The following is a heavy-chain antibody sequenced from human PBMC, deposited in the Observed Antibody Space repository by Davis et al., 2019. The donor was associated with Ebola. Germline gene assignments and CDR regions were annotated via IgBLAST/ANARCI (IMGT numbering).Heavy chain of an antibody. V-gene: IGHV3-48*04. CDR1: GFTFSSYS. J-gene: IGHJ6*03. CDR3: VREYGRGWSSFYYYMDV. Sequence: GESLKISCAASGFTFSSYSMNWVRQAPGKGLEWVSYISSSSSTIYYADPVKGRFTISRDNAKNSLYLQMNGLRAEDTAVYYCVREYGRGWSSFYYYMDVWGKGTTVTVSS. D-gene: IGHD3-10*01. CDR2: ISSSSSTI.